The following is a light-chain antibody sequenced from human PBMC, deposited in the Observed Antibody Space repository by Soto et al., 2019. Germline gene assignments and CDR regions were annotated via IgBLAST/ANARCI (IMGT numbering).Light chain of an antibody. CDR3: QSFDSSLSGDVV. CDR1: SSNIGAGYD. CDR2: ANN. V-gene: IGLV1-40*01. J-gene: IGLJ2*01. Sequence: QAVVTQPPSVSGAPGQRVTISCTGSSSNIGAGYDVHWYQQFSGTAPKLLIYANNNRPSGVPDRFSGSKSGTSASLAITGLQAEDEADYYCQSFDSSLSGDVVFGGGTQLTVL.